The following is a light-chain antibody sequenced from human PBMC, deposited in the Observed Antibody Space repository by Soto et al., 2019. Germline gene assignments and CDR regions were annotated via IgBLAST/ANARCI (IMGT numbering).Light chain of an antibody. J-gene: IGKJ1*01. Sequence: DIVLTQSPATLSLSPGERATLTCRASQSVSNFLAWYHHKPGQAPRLLIYDAYIRAAGVPARFSGSGSGTDFSLTISSLEPEDFAIYYCQQRSIWPPWTCGQGTKVDIK. V-gene: IGKV3-11*01. CDR3: QQRSIWPPWT. CDR2: DAY. CDR1: QSVSNF.